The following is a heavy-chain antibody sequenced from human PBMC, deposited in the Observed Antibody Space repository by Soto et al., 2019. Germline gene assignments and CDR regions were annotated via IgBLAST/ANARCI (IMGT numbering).Heavy chain of an antibody. J-gene: IGHJ3*02. D-gene: IGHD3-16*02. V-gene: IGHV1-69*01. Sequence: QVQLVQSGAEVKKPGSSVKVSCKASGGTFSSYAISWVRQAPGQGLERMGGIIPIFGTANYAQKFQGRVTITADESTSTAYMELSSLRSEDTAVYYCARTPYYDYVWGSYRYSVSDAFDIWGQGTMVTVSS. CDR1: GGTFSSYA. CDR2: IIPIFGTA. CDR3: ARTPYYDYVWGSYRYSVSDAFDI.